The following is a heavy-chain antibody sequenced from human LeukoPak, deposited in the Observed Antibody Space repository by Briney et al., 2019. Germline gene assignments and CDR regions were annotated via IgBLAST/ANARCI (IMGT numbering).Heavy chain of an antibody. Sequence: ASETLSLTCTVSGGSISSHYWSWIRQPPWKGLEWIGYIYYSGSTNYNPSLKSRVTISVDTSKNQFSLKLSSVTASDTAVYYCARLTKFLTTYYPTPWGQGTLVTVSS. J-gene: IGHJ5*02. CDR2: IYYSGST. CDR1: GGSISSHY. D-gene: IGHD2/OR15-2a*01. V-gene: IGHV4-59*08. CDR3: ARLTKFLTTYYPTP.